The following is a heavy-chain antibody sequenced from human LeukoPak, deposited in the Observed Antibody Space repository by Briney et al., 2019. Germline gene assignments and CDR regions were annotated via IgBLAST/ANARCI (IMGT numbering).Heavy chain of an antibody. D-gene: IGHD3-10*01. J-gene: IGHJ4*02. CDR3: VRASYPGFDQHFDQ. Sequence: QPGGSLRLSCSASGFAFSGREMAWVRQAPGKGLEWVSYISSNGKTILHADSVKGRITISRDNAKKSLYLQLGGLRVEDSASYYCVRASYPGFDQHFDQWGQGTLVTVSS. V-gene: IGHV3-48*03. CDR1: GFAFSGRE. CDR2: ISSNGKTI.